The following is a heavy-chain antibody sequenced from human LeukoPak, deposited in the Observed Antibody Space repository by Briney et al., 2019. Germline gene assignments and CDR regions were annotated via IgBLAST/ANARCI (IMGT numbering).Heavy chain of an antibody. CDR1: GFTFSNYY. CDR2: ISTSGSTI. CDR3: ARSLISRGSGSYSSDY. J-gene: IGHJ4*02. D-gene: IGHD3-10*01. V-gene: IGHV3-11*04. Sequence: GGSLRLSCAASGFTFSNYYMSWIRQAPGKGLEWVSHISTSGSTIYYADSVKGRFTISRDNAKNSLYLQMNSLRAEDTAVYYCARSLISRGSGSYSSDYWGQGTLVTVSS.